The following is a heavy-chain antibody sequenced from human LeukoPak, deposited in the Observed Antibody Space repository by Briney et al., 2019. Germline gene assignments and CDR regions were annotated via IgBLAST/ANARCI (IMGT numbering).Heavy chain of an antibody. V-gene: IGHV1-69*06. J-gene: IGHJ5*02. CDR2: TIPIFGTA. CDR1: GGTFSSYA. Sequence: AASVKVSCKASGGTFSSYAISWVRQAPGQGLEWMGGTIPIFGTANYAQKFQGRVTITADKSTSTAYMELSSLRSEDTAVYYCARGRPTTSIAAAGVIWFDPWGQGTLVTVSS. D-gene: IGHD6-13*01. CDR3: ARGRPTTSIAAAGVIWFDP.